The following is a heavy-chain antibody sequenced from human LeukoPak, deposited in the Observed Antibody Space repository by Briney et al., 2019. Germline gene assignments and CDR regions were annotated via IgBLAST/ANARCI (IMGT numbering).Heavy chain of an antibody. CDR2: IYWNDDK. CDR1: GFSLSIRGVG. D-gene: IGHD1-26*01. CDR3: AQRSGSYSDY. Sequence: SGPTLVNPTQTLTLTCTFSGFSLSIRGVGVGRIRQPPGKALEWLALIYWNDDKRYSPSLKSRLTISKDTSKNQVVLTMTNMDPVDTATYYCAQRSGSYSDYWGQGTLVTVSS. J-gene: IGHJ4*02. V-gene: IGHV2-5*01.